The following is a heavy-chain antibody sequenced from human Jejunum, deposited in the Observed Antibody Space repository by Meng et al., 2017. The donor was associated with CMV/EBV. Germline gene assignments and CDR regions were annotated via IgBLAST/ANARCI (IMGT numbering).Heavy chain of an antibody. CDR2: ITSTAYGGTT. CDR1: FVDYA. J-gene: IGHJ6*02. D-gene: IGHD3-16*01. V-gene: IGHV3-49*04. CDR3: TRDPFSYYHYYYGVDV. Sequence: FVDYAMSWVRQASGKGLEWVGFITSTAYGGTTEYAASVKGRFTISRDDSKRIAYLQMNSLKTEDTGVYYCTRDPFSYYHYYYGVDVWGQGTTVTVSS.